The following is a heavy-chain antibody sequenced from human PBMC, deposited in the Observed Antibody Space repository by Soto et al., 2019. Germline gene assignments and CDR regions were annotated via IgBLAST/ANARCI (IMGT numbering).Heavy chain of an antibody. CDR1: GFDFSVYW. Sequence: LRLSCAASGFDFSVYWMSWVRQAPGKGPEWVANIKFDGSEKQYVDSVKGRFTISRDNARNSVFLQMNSLRAGDTAVYYCVKDGGYCSSATCYSPRNHYFDAWGQGTLVTVSS. J-gene: IGHJ5*02. CDR3: VKDGGYCSSATCYSPRNHYFDA. D-gene: IGHD2-2*01. CDR2: IKFDGSEK. V-gene: IGHV3-7*03.